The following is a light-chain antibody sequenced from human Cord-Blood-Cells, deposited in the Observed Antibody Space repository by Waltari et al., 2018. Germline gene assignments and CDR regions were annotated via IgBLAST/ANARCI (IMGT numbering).Light chain of an antibody. CDR3: SSYTSSSTWV. V-gene: IGLV2-14*03. Sequence: SALTQPASVSGSPGQSITISCTGTSSDVGGYNYVPWYQQHPGNAPKLMIYDVSNRPSGVSNRFSGSKSGNTASLTISGLQAEDEADYYCSSYTSSSTWVFGGGTKLTVL. CDR1: SSDVGGYNY. J-gene: IGLJ3*02. CDR2: DVS.